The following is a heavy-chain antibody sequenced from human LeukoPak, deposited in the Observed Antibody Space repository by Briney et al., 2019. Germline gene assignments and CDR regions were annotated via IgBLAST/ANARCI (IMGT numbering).Heavy chain of an antibody. CDR1: GFTFSNYA. V-gene: IGHV3-30-3*01. CDR3: ASYYDFWSGYYSEYNWFDP. CDR2: ISYDGSNK. J-gene: IGHJ5*02. D-gene: IGHD3-3*01. Sequence: GRSLRLSCAASGFTFSNYAMHWVRQAPGKGLEWVAVISYDGSNKYYADSVKGRFTISRDNAKNSLYLQMNSLRAEDTAVYYCASYYDFWSGYYSEYNWFDPWGQGTLVTVSS.